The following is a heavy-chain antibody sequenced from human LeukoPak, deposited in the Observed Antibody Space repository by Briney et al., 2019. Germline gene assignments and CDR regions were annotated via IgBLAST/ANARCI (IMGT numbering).Heavy chain of an antibody. Sequence: PSETLSLTCAVYGGSLSGYYWSWIRQPPGKGLEWIGEINHSGSTNYNPSLKSRVTISVDTSKNQFSLKLSSVTAADTAVYYCARHYGPWGQGTLVTASS. J-gene: IGHJ5*02. D-gene: IGHD3-16*01. CDR3: ARHYGP. V-gene: IGHV4-34*01. CDR2: INHSGST. CDR1: GGSLSGYY.